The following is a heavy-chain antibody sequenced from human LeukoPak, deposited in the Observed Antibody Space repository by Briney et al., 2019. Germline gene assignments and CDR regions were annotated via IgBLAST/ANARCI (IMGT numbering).Heavy chain of an antibody. V-gene: IGHV3-30*02. Sequence: GGSLRLSCAASGFTFSNYGIHWVRQAPGKGLEWVAFIRYDGSNKYYADSVKGRFTISRDDSKNTLYLQMNSLSTEDTAVYYCAKDRIVRAARVPSDYWGQGTLVTVSS. D-gene: IGHD1-26*01. CDR1: GFTFSNYG. CDR2: IRYDGSNK. J-gene: IGHJ4*02. CDR3: AKDRIVRAARVPSDY.